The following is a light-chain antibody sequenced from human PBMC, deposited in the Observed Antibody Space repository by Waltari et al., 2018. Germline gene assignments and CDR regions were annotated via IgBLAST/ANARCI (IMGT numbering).Light chain of an antibody. CDR1: SRAFGGLGL. J-gene: IGLJ2*01. CDR2: DVT. Sequence: QSALTQPRSLSGSPGQSVPIPCTGTSRAFGGLGLSPWYQQPPGEAPKLMIYDVTKRPSGVPDRFSGSKSGNTASLTISGLQAEDEADYHCSSYAGSYTFVVFGGGTKLTVL. CDR3: SSYAGSYTFVV. V-gene: IGLV2-11*01.